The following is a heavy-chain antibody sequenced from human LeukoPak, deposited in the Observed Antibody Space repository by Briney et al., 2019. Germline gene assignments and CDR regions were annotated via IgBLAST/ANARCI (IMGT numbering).Heavy chain of an antibody. CDR1: GFRFSDFT. CDR2: ISSSSSYI. CDR3: ARDQRATVAPSIDY. D-gene: IGHD1-26*01. J-gene: IGHJ4*02. Sequence: GGSLRLSCAASGFRFSDFTMTWVRQAPGKGLEWVSSISSSSSYIYYADSVKGRFTISRDNAKNSLYLQMNSLRAEDTAVYYCARDQRATVAPSIDYWGQGTLVTVSS. V-gene: IGHV3-21*01.